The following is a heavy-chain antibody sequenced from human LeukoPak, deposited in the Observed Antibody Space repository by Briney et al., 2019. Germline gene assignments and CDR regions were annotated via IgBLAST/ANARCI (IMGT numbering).Heavy chain of an antibody. V-gene: IGHV5-51*01. CDR1: GYSFTSYW. Sequence: GESLKISCKGSGYSFTSYWIGWVRQMPGKGLEWMGIIYPGDSDTRYSPSFQGQVTISADKSISTAYLQRSSLKASDTAMYYCARSPMVRGVIHWFDPWGQGTLVTVSS. D-gene: IGHD3-10*01. CDR2: IYPGDSDT. CDR3: ARSPMVRGVIHWFDP. J-gene: IGHJ5*02.